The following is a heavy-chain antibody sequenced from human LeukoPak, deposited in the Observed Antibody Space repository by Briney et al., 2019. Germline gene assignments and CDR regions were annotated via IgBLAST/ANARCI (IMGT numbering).Heavy chain of an antibody. Sequence: GGSLRLSCAASGFTFSSYWLSWVRQAPGKGLEWVANIKQDGSEKYYVDSVNGRFTISRDNAKKALYLQMDSLRAEDTAVYYGARGHGYQLLSWFDTWGQGTLVTVSS. J-gene: IGHJ5*02. D-gene: IGHD2-2*01. CDR1: GFTFSSYW. CDR3: ARGHGYQLLSWFDT. CDR2: IKQDGSEK. V-gene: IGHV3-7*01.